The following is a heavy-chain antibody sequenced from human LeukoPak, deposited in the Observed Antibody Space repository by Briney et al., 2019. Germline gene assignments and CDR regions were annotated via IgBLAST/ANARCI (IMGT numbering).Heavy chain of an antibody. D-gene: IGHD3-10*01. CDR2: ISAYNGNT. Sequence: GGSVKVSCKASGYTFTSYGISWVRQAPGQGLEWMGWISAYNGNTNYAQKLQGRVTMTTDTSTSTAYMELRSLRSDDTAVYYCASFEYYYGSGSKNLDYWGQGTLVTVSS. V-gene: IGHV1-18*01. CDR1: GYTFTSYG. J-gene: IGHJ4*02. CDR3: ASFEYYYGSGSKNLDY.